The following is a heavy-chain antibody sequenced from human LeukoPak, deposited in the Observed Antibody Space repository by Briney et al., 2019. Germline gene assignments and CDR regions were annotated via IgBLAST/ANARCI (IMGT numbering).Heavy chain of an antibody. D-gene: IGHD6-19*01. CDR1: GYTFTGYY. J-gene: IGHJ4*02. V-gene: IGHV1-2*02. CDR3: ARVWGSSGWYYFDY. Sequence: ASVKVSCKASGYTFTGYYMHWVRQAPGQGLEWMGWINPNSGGTNYAQKFQGRVTMTRDTSISTACMELSRLRSDDTAVYYCARVWGSSGWYYFDYWGQGTLVTVSS. CDR2: INPNSGGT.